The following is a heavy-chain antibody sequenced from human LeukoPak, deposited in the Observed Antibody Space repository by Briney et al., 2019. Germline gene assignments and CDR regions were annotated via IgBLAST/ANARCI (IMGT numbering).Heavy chain of an antibody. D-gene: IGHD3-10*01. V-gene: IGHV3-23*01. J-gene: IGHJ4*02. CDR1: GFTFSSFS. CDR2: LSTSGAAT. CDR3: AKKGCAGSGTYSYYFDY. Sequence: GGSLRLSCAASGFTFSSFSMNWVRQAPGKGLEWVSTLSTSGAATYYADPVKGRFTISRDNTQNTLYLQMNSLRAEDTAVYYCAKKGCAGSGTYSYYFDYWGQGALVTVSS.